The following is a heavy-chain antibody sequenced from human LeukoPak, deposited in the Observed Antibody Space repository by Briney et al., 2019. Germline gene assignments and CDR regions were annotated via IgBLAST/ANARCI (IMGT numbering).Heavy chain of an antibody. CDR2: ISSGGST. V-gene: IGHV3-66*01. CDR3: ARARGSYDFDY. D-gene: IGHD1-26*01. J-gene: IGHJ4*02. Sequence: GALRLSCAASGFTASSNYMSWVRQAPGKGLGWVSVISSGGSTNYADSVKGRFTISRDNSKNTLYLQMNSLRADDTAVYYCARARGSYDFDYWGQGTLVTVSS. CDR1: GFTASSNY.